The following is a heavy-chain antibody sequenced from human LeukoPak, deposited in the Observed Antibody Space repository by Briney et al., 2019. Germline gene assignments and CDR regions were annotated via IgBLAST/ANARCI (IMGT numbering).Heavy chain of an antibody. V-gene: IGHV3-33*01. CDR1: GITFNNHG. CDR3: ARGRGGSYNSPLSY. J-gene: IGHJ4*02. D-gene: IGHD1-26*01. CDR2: IWYDGSNK. Sequence: PGGALRLSRAASGITFNNHGIRRVRQAPRKGLEWVAVIWYDGSNKYYADSGKGRFTISRDNSKNTLYLQMNSLRAEDTAVYYCARGRGGSYNSPLSYWGQGTLVTVSS.